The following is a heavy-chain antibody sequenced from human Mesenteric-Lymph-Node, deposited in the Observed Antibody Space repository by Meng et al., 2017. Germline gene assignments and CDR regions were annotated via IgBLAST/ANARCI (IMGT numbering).Heavy chain of an antibody. Sequence: ASVKVSCKASGGTFSSYAISWVRQAPGQGLEWMGIINPSGGSTSYAQKFQSRVTMTRDTSTSTVYMELSSLRSEDTAVYYCARDGIAVAGTSLGYWGQGTLVTVSS. CDR2: INPSGGST. V-gene: IGHV1-46*01. CDR1: GGTFSSYA. J-gene: IGHJ4*02. D-gene: IGHD6-19*01. CDR3: ARDGIAVAGTSLGY.